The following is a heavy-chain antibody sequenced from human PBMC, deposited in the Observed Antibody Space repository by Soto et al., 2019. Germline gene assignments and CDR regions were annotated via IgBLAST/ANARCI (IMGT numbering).Heavy chain of an antibody. CDR3: AKVAGYSESSDY. D-gene: IGHD6-13*01. CDR1: GFTFRSSP. CDR2: ISGSGGST. Sequence: GGSLRLSCAVSGFTFRSSPMSWVRRAPGKGLEWVSAISGSGGSTYYADSVKGRFTISRDNSKNTLYLQMNSLRAEDTAVYYCAKVAGYSESSDYWGQGTLVTVS. J-gene: IGHJ4*02. V-gene: IGHV3-23*01.